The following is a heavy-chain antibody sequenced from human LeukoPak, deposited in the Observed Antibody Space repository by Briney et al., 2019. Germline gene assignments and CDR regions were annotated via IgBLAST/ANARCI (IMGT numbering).Heavy chain of an antibody. J-gene: IGHJ6*01. D-gene: IGHD4-17*01. CDR1: GFTFSDYY. V-gene: IGHV3-11*06. CDR3: ARDRAMTTVTGVNYYYYGMDV. CDR2: ISSSGSYT. Sequence: GGSLRLSCAASGFTFSDYYMRWIRQAPGKGLECVSYISSSGSYTNYADSVKGRFTISRDNAKNSLYLQMNSLRAEDTDVYYCARDRAMTTVTGVNYYYYGMDVWGRAGTVSV.